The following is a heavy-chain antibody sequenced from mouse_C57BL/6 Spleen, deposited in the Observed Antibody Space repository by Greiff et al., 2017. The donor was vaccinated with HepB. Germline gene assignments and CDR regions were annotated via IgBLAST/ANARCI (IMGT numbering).Heavy chain of an antibody. D-gene: IGHD1-1*01. J-gene: IGHJ3*01. CDR2: IHPNSGST. Sequence: VKLQQPGAELVKPGASVKLSCKASGYTFTSYWMHWVKQRPGQGLEWIGMIHPNSGSTNYNEKFKSKATLTVDKSSSTAYMQLSSLTSEDSAVYYCARSYGSSSFAYWGQGTLVTVSA. CDR1: GYTFTSYW. V-gene: IGHV1-64*01. CDR3: ARSYGSSSFAY.